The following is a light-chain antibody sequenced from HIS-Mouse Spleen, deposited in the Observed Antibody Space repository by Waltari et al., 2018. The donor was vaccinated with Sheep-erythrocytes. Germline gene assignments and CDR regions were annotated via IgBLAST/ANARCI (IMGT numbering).Light chain of an antibody. Sequence: QSALTQPRSVSGSPGQSVTISCTGTSSDVGGYNYVSWYQQHPGKAPKLMIYDVSKRPSGVPDRFSGSKSGNTASLTISGLQAEDEADYYCCSYAGSYNHVFATGTKFTVL. CDR2: DVS. V-gene: IGLV2-11*01. J-gene: IGLJ1*01. CDR1: SSDVGGYNY. CDR3: CSYAGSYNHV.